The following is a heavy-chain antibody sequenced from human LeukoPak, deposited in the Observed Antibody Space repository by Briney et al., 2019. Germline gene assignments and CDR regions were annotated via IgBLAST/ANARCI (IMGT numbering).Heavy chain of an antibody. CDR3: AKDNRRHYTSGPNPDSLH. J-gene: IGHJ4*02. V-gene: IGHV3-9*01. D-gene: IGHD6-19*01. Sequence: GGSLRLSCAGSGFIFNNYAMHWVRQPPGKGLEWVSGISWNSGTIDYADSMRGRFTISRDNAKNSLYLQMDSLRVEDTAFYYCAKDNRRHYTSGPNPDSLHWGQGALVTVSS. CDR2: ISWNSGTI. CDR1: GFIFNNYA.